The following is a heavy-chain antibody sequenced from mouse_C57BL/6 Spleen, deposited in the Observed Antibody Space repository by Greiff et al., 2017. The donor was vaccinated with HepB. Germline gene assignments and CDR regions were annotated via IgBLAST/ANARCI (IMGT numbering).Heavy chain of an antibody. V-gene: IGHV5-17*01. CDR3: ARRYYYGSSYYYAMDY. D-gene: IGHD1-1*01. J-gene: IGHJ4*01. CDR2: ISSGSSTI. Sequence: EVQLQESGGGLVKPGGSLKLSCAASGFTFSDYGMHWVRQAPEKGLEWVAYISSGSSTIYYADTVKGRFTISRDNAKNTLFLQMTSLRSEDTAMYYCARRYYYGSSYYYAMDYWGQGTSVTVSS. CDR1: GFTFSDYG.